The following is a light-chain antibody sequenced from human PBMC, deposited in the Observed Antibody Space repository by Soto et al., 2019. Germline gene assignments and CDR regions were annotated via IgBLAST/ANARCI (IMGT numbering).Light chain of an antibody. J-gene: IGLJ1*01. V-gene: IGLV2-23*02. CDR3: CSYAGSVNYF. CDR1: SSYVGSYNL. Sequence: QSALTQPASVSGSTGQSITISCTGTSSYVGSYNLVSWYQHHPGKAPKLLIYEVTKRPSGVSSRFSGSKSGHTASLTISGLQAEDEAEYYCCSYAGSVNYFFGSGTKLTVL. CDR2: EVT.